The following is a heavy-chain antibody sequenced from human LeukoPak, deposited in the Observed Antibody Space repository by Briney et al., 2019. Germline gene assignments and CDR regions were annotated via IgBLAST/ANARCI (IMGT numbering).Heavy chain of an antibody. V-gene: IGHV5-51*01. J-gene: IGHJ4*02. CDR3: VCLDYDDNIDY. D-gene: IGHD4-17*01. CDR2: IYPGDSDT. CDR1: GYIFASYW. Sequence: GESLKISCKGSGYIFASYWIGWVRQMPGKGLELMGIIYPGDSDTRYSPSFQGQVTVSADKSISTAYLQWSSLKASDTAMYYCVCLDYDDNIDYWGQGTLVTVSS.